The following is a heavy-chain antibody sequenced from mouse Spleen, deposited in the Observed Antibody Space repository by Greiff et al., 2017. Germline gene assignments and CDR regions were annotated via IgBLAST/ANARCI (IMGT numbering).Heavy chain of an antibody. CDR1: GYTFTSYW. CDR2: IDPSDSYT. J-gene: IGHJ3*01. Sequence: QVQLQQPGAELVMPGASVKLSCKASGYTFTSYWMHWVKQRPGQGLEWIGEIDPSDSYTNYNQKFKGKATLTVDKSSSTAYMQLSSLTSEDSAVYYCARLYDGYFFAYWGQGTLVTVSA. CDR3: ARLYDGYFFAY. D-gene: IGHD2-3*01. V-gene: IGHV1-69*01.